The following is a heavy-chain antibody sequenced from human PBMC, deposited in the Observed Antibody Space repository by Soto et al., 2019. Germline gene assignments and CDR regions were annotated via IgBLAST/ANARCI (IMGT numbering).Heavy chain of an antibody. CDR2: LYWDDDQ. D-gene: IGHD1-1*01. CDR1: GLSLRTTGVG. CDR3: VQSRCXXXXXEIYSSHAYNGLDV. V-gene: IGHV2-5*02. J-gene: IGHJ6*02. Sequence: QVTLKESGPTLVKPTQTLTLTCTVSGLSLRTTGVGVGWVRQPPGKALEWLALLYWDDDQRYSPSLRSRLTIXXXXXXXXVXLXXXNXXXXXXXXYXXVQSRCXXXXXEIYSSHAYNGLDVWGQGTTVTVSS.